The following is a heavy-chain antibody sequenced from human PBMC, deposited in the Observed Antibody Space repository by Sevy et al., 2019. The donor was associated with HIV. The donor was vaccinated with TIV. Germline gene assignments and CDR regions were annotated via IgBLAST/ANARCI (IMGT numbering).Heavy chain of an antibody. CDR2: FDPEDGET. CDR1: RYTLTELS. CDR3: ATLRGSGSRDNWFDP. D-gene: IGHD1-26*01. Sequence: ASVKVSCKVSRYTLTELSMHWVRQAPGKGLEWMGGFDPEDGETIYAQKFQGRVTMTEDTSTDTAYMELSSLRSEDTAVYYCATLRGSGSRDNWFDPWGQGTLVTVSS. J-gene: IGHJ5*02. V-gene: IGHV1-24*01.